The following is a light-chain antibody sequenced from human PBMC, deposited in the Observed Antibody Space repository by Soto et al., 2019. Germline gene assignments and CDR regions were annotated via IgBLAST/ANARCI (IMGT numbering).Light chain of an antibody. CDR1: QSVTNNY. CDR3: NQYGRAPSIT. Sequence: EIVLTQSPGTLSLSPGERATLSCRASQSVTNNYLAWYQQKPGQPPRLLIYGASSRAAGIPDRFSGSGSVTDFTLTISRLDPEYFAVYYCNQYGRAPSITCGQGTRLEIK. CDR2: GAS. J-gene: IGKJ5*01. V-gene: IGKV3-20*01.